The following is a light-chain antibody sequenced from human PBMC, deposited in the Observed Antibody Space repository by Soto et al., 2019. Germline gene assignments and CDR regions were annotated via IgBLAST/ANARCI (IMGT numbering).Light chain of an antibody. V-gene: IGKV1-17*01. Sequence: DIQMTQSPSSLSASVGDRVTITCLASQGIRNDFNCYQQKPGKAPKRLIYGATSLQSGVPSRFSGSGSGTEFTLTISSLQPEDFATYYCLQHNSYPRTFGPGTKVEIK. CDR2: GAT. CDR3: LQHNSYPRT. J-gene: IGKJ3*01. CDR1: QGIRND.